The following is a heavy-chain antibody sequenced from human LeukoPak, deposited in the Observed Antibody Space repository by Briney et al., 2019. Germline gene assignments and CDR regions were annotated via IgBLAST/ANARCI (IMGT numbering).Heavy chain of an antibody. J-gene: IGHJ4*02. V-gene: IGHV3-7*01. Sequence: PGKSLRLSRAASGFPFRTYGFHWVRQAPGKGLEWVANIRRDGNARNYVPSVRGRFTISRDNAKNSLYLQMNSLTVEDTAVYYCATSHDSAGNDWGQGTLVTVSS. CDR2: IRRDGNAR. CDR1: GFPFRTYG. CDR3: ATSHDSAGND. D-gene: IGHD2-15*01.